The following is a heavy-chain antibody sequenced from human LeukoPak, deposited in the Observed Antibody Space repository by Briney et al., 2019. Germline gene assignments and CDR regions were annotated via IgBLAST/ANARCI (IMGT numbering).Heavy chain of an antibody. V-gene: IGHV3-30*01. D-gene: IGHD2-21*01. CDR1: GFTFSSYT. CDR2: ISYDGSNK. J-gene: IGHJ4*02. CDR3: ARDGHSDY. Sequence: GGSLRLSCAASGFTFSSYTMHWVRQAPGKGLEWVAVISYDGSNKYYADSVKGRFTISRDNSKNTLYLQMNSLRAEDTAVYYCARDGHSDYWGQGTLVTVSS.